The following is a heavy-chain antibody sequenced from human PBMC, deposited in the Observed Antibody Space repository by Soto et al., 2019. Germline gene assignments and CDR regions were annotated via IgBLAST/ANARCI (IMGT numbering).Heavy chain of an antibody. CDR3: ARYSAASGTYYFDY. J-gene: IGHJ4*01. D-gene: IGHD6-13*01. CDR2: IYYSGST. CDR1: GGSISRSSYY. Sequence: PSETLSLTCTVSGGSISRSSYYWGWIRQPPGKGLEWIGSIYYSGSTYYNPSLKSRVTISVDTSKNQFSLKLSSVTAADTAVYYCARYSAASGTYYFDYWGQGTLVTVSS. V-gene: IGHV4-39*01.